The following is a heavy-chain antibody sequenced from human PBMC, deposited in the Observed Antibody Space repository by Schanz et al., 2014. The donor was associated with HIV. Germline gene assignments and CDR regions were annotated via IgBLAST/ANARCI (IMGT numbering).Heavy chain of an antibody. CDR2: ISYDESNK. V-gene: IGHV3-30*03. CDR1: GFTFSSYG. Sequence: VQLVESGGGVVQPGRSLRLSCAASGFTFSSYGMHWVRQAPGKGLEWVAVISYDESNKYYADSVKGRFTISRDSSKNTLYLQMSSLRAEDTAMYYCARGGIWEWDQPDFDYWGQGTLVTVSS. CDR3: ARGGIWEWDQPDFDY. J-gene: IGHJ4*02. D-gene: IGHD2-15*01.